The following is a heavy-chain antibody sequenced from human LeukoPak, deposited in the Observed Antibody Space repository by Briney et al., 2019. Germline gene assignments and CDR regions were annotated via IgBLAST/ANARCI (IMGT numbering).Heavy chain of an antibody. D-gene: IGHD6-13*01. J-gene: IGHJ5*02. CDR3: ARGTGESSSTNWFDP. CDR1: GGTFSSYT. CDR2: IIPILGIA. Sequence: ASGKVSCKASGGTFSSYTISWVRQGPGQGLEWMGRIIPILGIANYAQKFQGRVTITADKSTSTAYMELSSLRSEDTAVYYCARGTGESSSTNWFDPWGQGTLVTVSS. V-gene: IGHV1-69*02.